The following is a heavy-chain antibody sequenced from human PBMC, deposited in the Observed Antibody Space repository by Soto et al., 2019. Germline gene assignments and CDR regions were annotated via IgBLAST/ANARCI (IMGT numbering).Heavy chain of an antibody. J-gene: IGHJ3*01. CDR2: IKEDGSVT. CDR3: GTDQWGGAFDL. D-gene: IGHD3-10*01. Sequence: GGSLRPSCATSDFTISPYWMTWVRQTPGQGLEFVANIKEDGSVTNYVDSVKGRFTISRDNAKNSLYLQMNSLRAEDTAVYYCGTDQWGGAFDLWGRGTTVTVSS. CDR1: DFTISPYW. V-gene: IGHV3-7*01.